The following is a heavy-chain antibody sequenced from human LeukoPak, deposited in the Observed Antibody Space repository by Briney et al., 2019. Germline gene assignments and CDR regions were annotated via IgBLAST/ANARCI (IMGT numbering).Heavy chain of an antibody. Sequence: PGRSLRLSCAASGFTFSSYAMHWVRQAPGKGLEWVAVISYDGSNKYYADSVKGRFTISRDNSKNTLYLQMNSLRAEDTAVYYCARDGGYCSGGSCPNWFDPWGQGTLVTVSS. D-gene: IGHD2-15*01. CDR3: ARDGGYCSGGSCPNWFDP. V-gene: IGHV3-30-3*01. CDR1: GFTFSSYA. J-gene: IGHJ5*02. CDR2: ISYDGSNK.